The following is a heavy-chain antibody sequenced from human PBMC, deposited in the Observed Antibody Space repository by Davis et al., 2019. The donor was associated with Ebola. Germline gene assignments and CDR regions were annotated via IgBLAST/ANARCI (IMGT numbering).Heavy chain of an antibody. Sequence: PGRSLRLSCAASGLIVSNNYMSWVRQAPGKGLEWVSVIYTDGSTYYADSVKGRFTIPRHTPQNTLYLQMNSLRAEDTAVYYCATHSGQQLDNWFDPWGQGTLVTVSS. CDR2: IYTDGST. J-gene: IGHJ5*02. CDR3: ATHSGQQLDNWFDP. CDR1: GLIVSNNY. D-gene: IGHD6-13*01. V-gene: IGHV3-53*04.